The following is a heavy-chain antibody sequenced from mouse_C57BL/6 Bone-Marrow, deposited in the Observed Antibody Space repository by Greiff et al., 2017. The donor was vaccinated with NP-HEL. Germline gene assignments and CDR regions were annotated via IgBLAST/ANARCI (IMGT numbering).Heavy chain of an antibody. D-gene: IGHD2-1*01. CDR2: IYPRDGST. V-gene: IGHV1-78*01. J-gene: IGHJ1*03. CDR1: GYTFTDHT. Sequence: QVQLQQSDAELVKPGASVKISCKVSGYTFTDHTIHWMKQRPEQGLEWIGYIYPRDGSTKYNEKFKGKATLTADKSSSTAYMQLNSLTSEDSGVYFCARVKIYYGNYGYFDVWGTGTTVTVSS. CDR3: ARVKIYYGNYGYFDV.